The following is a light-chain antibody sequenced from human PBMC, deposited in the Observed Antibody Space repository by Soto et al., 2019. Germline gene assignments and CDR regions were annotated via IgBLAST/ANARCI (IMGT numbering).Light chain of an antibody. J-gene: IGKJ1*01. Sequence: DIQMTQSPSTLSASLGDRVTITCGASRNLERWLAWYQQKPGRAPKLLISDDSTLETGVPSRFSGGGSGTEVTRNISNRKADDFATYYGQHCDASGTFGPG. CDR1: RNLERW. CDR2: DDS. V-gene: IGKV1-5*01. CDR3: QHCDASGT.